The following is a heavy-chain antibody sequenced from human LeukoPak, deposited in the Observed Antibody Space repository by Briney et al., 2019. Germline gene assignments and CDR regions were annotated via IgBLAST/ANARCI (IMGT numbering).Heavy chain of an antibody. Sequence: GRSLRLSCAASGFTFSSYGMHWVRQAPGKGLEWVAVIWYDGSNKYYADSVKGRFTISRDNSKNTLYLQMNSLRAEDTAVYYCARGQVGATRGYFDYWGQGTLVTVSS. CDR3: ARGQVGATRGYFDY. CDR2: IWYDGSNK. D-gene: IGHD1-26*01. CDR1: GFTFSSYG. V-gene: IGHV3-33*01. J-gene: IGHJ4*02.